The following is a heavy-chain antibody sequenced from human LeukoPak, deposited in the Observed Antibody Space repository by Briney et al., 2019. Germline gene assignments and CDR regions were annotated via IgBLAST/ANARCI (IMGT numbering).Heavy chain of an antibody. CDR3: ARDDWNYKFTIHSYYYGMDV. CDR2: INAGNGNT. CDR1: GYTFTSYA. V-gene: IGHV1-3*01. J-gene: IGHJ6*02. Sequence: ASVKVSCKASGYTFTSYAMHWMRQAPGQRLEWMGWINAGNGNTRYSQKLQGRVTITRDTSANTVYMELSSLRSGDTAVYYCARDDWNYKFTIHSYYYGMDVWGQGTTVTVSS. D-gene: IGHD1-7*01.